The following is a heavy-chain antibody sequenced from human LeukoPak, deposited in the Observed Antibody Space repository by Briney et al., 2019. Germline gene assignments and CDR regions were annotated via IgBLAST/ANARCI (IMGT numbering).Heavy chain of an antibody. CDR1: GGTFSSYA. Sequence: GASVKVSCKASGGTFSSYAISWVRQAPGQGLEWMGRIIPILGIANYAQKFQGRVTITADKSTSTAYMELSSLRSEDTAVYYCARDLGKLSFLETHLDYWGQGTLVTVSS. V-gene: IGHV1-69*04. CDR2: IIPILGIA. CDR3: ARDLGKLSFLETHLDY. J-gene: IGHJ4*02. D-gene: IGHD3-16*02.